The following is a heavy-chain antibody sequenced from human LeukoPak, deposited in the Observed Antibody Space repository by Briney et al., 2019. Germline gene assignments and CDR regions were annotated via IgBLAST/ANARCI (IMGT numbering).Heavy chain of an antibody. CDR2: ISYDGSNK. Sequence: HGGSLRLSCAASGFTFSSYGMHTVRQAPGKGLEWVAVISYDGSNKYYADSVKGRFTISRDNSKNTLYLQMNSLRAEDTAVYYCARTVAGGIDYWGQGTLVTVSS. D-gene: IGHD6-19*01. V-gene: IGHV3-30*03. CDR1: GFTFSSYG. J-gene: IGHJ4*02. CDR3: ARTVAGGIDY.